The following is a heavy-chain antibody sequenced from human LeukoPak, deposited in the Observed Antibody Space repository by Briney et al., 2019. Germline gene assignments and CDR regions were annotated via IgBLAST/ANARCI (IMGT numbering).Heavy chain of an antibody. Sequence: PGGSLRLSCAASGFTFSNYNMNWVRQAPGKGLEWVSSISSSSSYITYADSVKGRFTISRDNAKNSLYLQMHSLRAEDTAVYYCARDSRAVGTDFDYWGQGTLVTVSS. V-gene: IGHV3-21*01. CDR2: ISSSSSYI. CDR3: ARDSRAVGTDFDY. D-gene: IGHD6-13*01. J-gene: IGHJ4*02. CDR1: GFTFSNYN.